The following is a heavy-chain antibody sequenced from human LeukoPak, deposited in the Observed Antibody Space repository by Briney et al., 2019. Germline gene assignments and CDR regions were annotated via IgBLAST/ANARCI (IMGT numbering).Heavy chain of an antibody. CDR1: GYTFTSYY. J-gene: IGHJ4*02. CDR2: INPSGGST. D-gene: IGHD5-24*01. CDR3: ARDLGTGWLQLLPGFDY. Sequence: ASVKVSCKASGYTFTSYYMHWVRQAPGQGLEWMGIINPSGGSTSYAQKFQGGVTMTRDTSTSTVYMEQSSLRSEDTAVYYCARDLGTGWLQLLPGFDYWGQGTLVTVSS. V-gene: IGHV1-46*01.